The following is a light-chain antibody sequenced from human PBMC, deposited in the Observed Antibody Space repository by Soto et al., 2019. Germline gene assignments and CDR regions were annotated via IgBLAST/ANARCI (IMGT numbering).Light chain of an antibody. CDR3: QQYGRSPNT. V-gene: IGKV3-20*01. CDR2: STS. CDR1: QSVSSTY. J-gene: IGKJ2*01. Sequence: EVVLTQSPGTLSLSGGERATLSCRASQSVSSTYLAWYQQKPGQSPRLLIYSTSSRATGIPDRFSGSGSGTDFTLTISRLEPEDFAVYYCQQYGRSPNTFGQGTKLEI.